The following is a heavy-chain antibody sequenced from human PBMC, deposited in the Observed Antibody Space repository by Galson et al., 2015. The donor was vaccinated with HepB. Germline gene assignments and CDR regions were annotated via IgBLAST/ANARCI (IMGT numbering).Heavy chain of an antibody. D-gene: IGHD3-16*01. CDR3: ARQGGSHDY. V-gene: IGHV3-69-1*01. CDR2: ISSSSSI. Sequence: SLRLSCAASGFTFSDYYMSWIRQAPGKGLEWVSYISSSSSIYYADSVKGRFTISRDNAKNSVYLQMNSLRAEDTAVYYCARQGGSHDYWGQGTLVTVSS. J-gene: IGHJ4*02. CDR1: GFTFSDYY.